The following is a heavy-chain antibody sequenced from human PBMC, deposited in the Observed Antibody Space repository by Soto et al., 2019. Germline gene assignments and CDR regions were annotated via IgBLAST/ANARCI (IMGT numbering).Heavy chain of an antibody. D-gene: IGHD6-13*01. Sequence: SETLSLTCTVSGGSISSYYWSWIRQPPVKGLEWIGYIYYSGSTNYNPSLKSRVTISVDTSKNQFSLKLSSVTAADTAVYYCARESSSSWYWFDPWGQGTLVTVSS. CDR3: ARESSSSWYWFDP. V-gene: IGHV4-59*01. CDR2: IYYSGST. CDR1: GGSISSYY. J-gene: IGHJ5*02.